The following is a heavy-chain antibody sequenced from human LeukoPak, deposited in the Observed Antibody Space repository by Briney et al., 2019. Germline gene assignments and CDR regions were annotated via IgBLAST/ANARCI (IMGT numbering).Heavy chain of an antibody. D-gene: IGHD4-23*01. CDR2: ISVGAFNT. CDR1: GFTFSSYA. J-gene: IGHJ4*02. V-gene: IGHV3-23*01. CDR3: AKDMANDRTTVAYCNDH. Sequence: GGSLRLSCAASGFTFSSYAISWVRQAPGKGLEWVSAISVGAFNTYYADSVKGRFTISRDNSKNPLYLQMNSLRAEDTVVYYCAKDMANDRTTVAYCNDHWGQGTMVTVCS.